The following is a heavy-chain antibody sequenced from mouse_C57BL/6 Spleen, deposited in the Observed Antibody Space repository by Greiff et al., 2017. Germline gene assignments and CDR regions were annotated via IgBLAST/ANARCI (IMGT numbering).Heavy chain of an antibody. D-gene: IGHD1-1*01. J-gene: IGHJ4*01. CDR2: IDPANGNT. CDR3: ARSIGNYYGSSPYYYAMDY. V-gene: IGHV14-3*01. Sequence: VQLQQSVAELVRPGASVKLSCTASGFNIKNTYMHWVKQRPEQGLEWIGRIDPANGNTKYAPKFPGKATITADTSSNTAYLQLSSLTSEDTAIYYCARSIGNYYGSSPYYYAMDYWGQGTSVTVSS. CDR1: GFNIKNTY.